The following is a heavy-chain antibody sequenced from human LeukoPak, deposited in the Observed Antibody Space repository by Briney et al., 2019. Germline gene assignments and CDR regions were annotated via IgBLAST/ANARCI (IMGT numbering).Heavy chain of an antibody. V-gene: IGHV1-24*01. Sequence: ASVKVSCKVSGYTLTELSMHWVRQAPGKGLEWMGGFDPEDGETIYAQKFQGRVTMTRNTSISTAYMELSSLRSEDTAVYYCARGAYRTGGSGSYWGQGTLVTVSS. J-gene: IGHJ4*02. CDR3: ARGAYRTGGSGSY. D-gene: IGHD1-26*01. CDR1: GYTLTELS. CDR2: FDPEDGET.